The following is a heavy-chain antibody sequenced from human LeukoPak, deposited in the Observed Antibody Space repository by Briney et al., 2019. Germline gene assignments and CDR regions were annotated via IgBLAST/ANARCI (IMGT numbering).Heavy chain of an antibody. CDR1: ELTLSNYS. V-gene: IGHV3-23*01. D-gene: IGHD6-13*01. J-gene: IGHJ4*02. Sequence: GGSLRLSCVASELTLSNYSMTWVRQAPGKGLEWVSTISGGGDSTYFAESVKGRFTISRDNSKNTLYLQMNGLRAEDTALYYCAKALYSRWYLHYWGQGTLVTVSS. CDR2: ISGGGDST. CDR3: AKALYSRWYLHY.